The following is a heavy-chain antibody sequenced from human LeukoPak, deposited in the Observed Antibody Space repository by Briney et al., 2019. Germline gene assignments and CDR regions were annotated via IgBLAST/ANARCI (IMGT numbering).Heavy chain of an antibody. CDR1: GFTFRTQA. V-gene: IGHV3-23*01. CDR2: ISGGGSGT. CDR3: AREAYYDFRDV. Sequence: GGSLRLSCAASGFTFRTQAMSWVRQAPGEGLEWVSTISGGGSGTYYADSVKGRFTISRDNSKDTLYLQMNGMRAEDTAVYYCAREAYYDFRDVWGQGTTVTVSS. J-gene: IGHJ6*02. D-gene: IGHD3-3*01.